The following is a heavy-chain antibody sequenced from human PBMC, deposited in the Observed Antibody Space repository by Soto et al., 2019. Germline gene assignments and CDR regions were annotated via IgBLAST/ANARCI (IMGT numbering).Heavy chain of an antibody. CDR2: ISDDSSYI. CDR3: ATPYYPNH. V-gene: IGHV3-21*06. CDR1: GFMFSAYT. Sequence: PGGSLRLSCAASGFMFSAYTMNWVRQAPGKGLEWLSSISDDSSYIDYADSLRGRFTVSRDNARNSLYLQIDSLGVEDTAVYYCATPYYPNHWGPGTLVTVSS. J-gene: IGHJ5*02. D-gene: IGHD3-22*01.